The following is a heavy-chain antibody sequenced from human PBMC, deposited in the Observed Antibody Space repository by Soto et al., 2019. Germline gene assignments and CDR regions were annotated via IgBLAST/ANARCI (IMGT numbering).Heavy chain of an antibody. Sequence: SETLSLSCTVSGGSISSYYWSWIRQPAGKGLEWIGRIYTSGSTNYNPSLKSRVTMSLDTSKNQFSLKLSSVTAADTAAYYCARVKYDLLTGYLYCAYWGQGTLVTVSS. J-gene: IGHJ4*02. CDR3: ARVKYDLLTGYLYCAY. CDR1: GGSISSYY. CDR2: IYTSGST. V-gene: IGHV4-4*07. D-gene: IGHD3-9*01.